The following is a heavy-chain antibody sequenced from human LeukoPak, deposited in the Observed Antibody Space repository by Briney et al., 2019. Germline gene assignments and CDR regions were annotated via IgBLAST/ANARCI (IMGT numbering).Heavy chain of an antibody. J-gene: IGHJ6*03. V-gene: IGHV4-39*07. D-gene: IGHD3-16*01. CDR1: GDSISSTIYY. CDR3: ARSNNGGERYYFYYMDV. CDR2: VYYTGST. Sequence: SETLSLTCTVSGDSISSTIYYWGWIRQSPGRGLEWLGTVYYTGSTDYNPSLETRVTISVDTSKNQFSLNLRSVTAAETAVYYCARSNNGGERYYFYYMDVWGKGTPVTVSS.